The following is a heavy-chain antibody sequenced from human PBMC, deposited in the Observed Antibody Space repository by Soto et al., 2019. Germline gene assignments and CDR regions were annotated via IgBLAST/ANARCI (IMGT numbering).Heavy chain of an antibody. J-gene: IGHJ4*02. CDR3: AHGSCSSADCYPNPYLDY. Sequence: QITLKESGPPLVKPTQTLTLTCTFSGYSLSTTAEGVGWIRQPPGKALEWLALIYWDDDERYSPSLKSRLTITKDTSKNQVVLTMTNVDPEYTATYYCAHGSCSSADCYPNPYLDYWGQGILVTVSS. D-gene: IGHD2-2*01. CDR2: IYWDDDE. CDR1: GYSLSTTAEG. V-gene: IGHV2-5*02.